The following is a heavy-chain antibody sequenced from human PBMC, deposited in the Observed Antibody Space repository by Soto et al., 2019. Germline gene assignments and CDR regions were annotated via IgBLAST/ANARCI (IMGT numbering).Heavy chain of an antibody. J-gene: IGHJ6*02. CDR2: IIPIFGTA. Sequence: GASVKVSCKASGGTFSSYSISWVLQAPGQGLEWMGGIIPIFGTANYAQKFQGRVTITADESTSTAYMELSSLRSEDTAVYYCAEDSGSYYDYYYGMDVWGQGTTVTVSS. CDR3: AEDSGSYYDYYYGMDV. V-gene: IGHV1-69*13. CDR1: GGTFSSYS. D-gene: IGHD1-26*01.